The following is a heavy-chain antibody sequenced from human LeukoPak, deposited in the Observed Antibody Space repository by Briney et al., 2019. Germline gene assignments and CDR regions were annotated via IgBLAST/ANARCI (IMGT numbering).Heavy chain of an antibody. V-gene: IGHV4-39*01. Sequence: SETLSLTCTVSGGSISSSSYYWGWIRQPPGKGLEWIGSIYYSGSTYYNPSLKSRVTISVDTSKNKFSLKLSSVTAADTAVYYCASSDSGYDLAAFDYWGQGTLVTVSS. CDR1: GGSISSSSYY. J-gene: IGHJ4*02. CDR3: ASSDSGYDLAAFDY. CDR2: IYYSGST. D-gene: IGHD5-12*01.